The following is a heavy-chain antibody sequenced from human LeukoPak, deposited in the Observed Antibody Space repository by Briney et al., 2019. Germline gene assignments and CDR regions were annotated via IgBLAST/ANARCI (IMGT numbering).Heavy chain of an antibody. J-gene: IGHJ4*02. Sequence: GGSLRLSCAASGFTVSSNYMSWVRQAPGKGLEWVSVIYSGGSTYYADSVKGRFTISRDNSKNTLYLQMNSLRAEDTAVYYCAKDDRIQTRRYSYNYWGQGTLVTVSS. V-gene: IGHV3-53*01. CDR1: GFTVSSNY. CDR3: AKDDRIQTRRYSYNY. D-gene: IGHD5-18*01. CDR2: IYSGGST.